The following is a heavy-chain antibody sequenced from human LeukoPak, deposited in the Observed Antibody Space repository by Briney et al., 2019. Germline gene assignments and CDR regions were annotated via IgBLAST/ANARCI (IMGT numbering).Heavy chain of an antibody. V-gene: IGHV3-21*01. D-gene: IGHD3-10*01. J-gene: IGHJ3*02. Sequence: GGSLRLSCAASGFTFSSYSMNWVRQAPGKGLEWVSSISSSSSYIYYAVSVKGRFTISRDNAKNSLYLQMNSLRAEDTAVYYCARAKLWFGELLYAFDIWGQGTMVTVSS. CDR2: ISSSSSYI. CDR1: GFTFSSYS. CDR3: ARAKLWFGELLYAFDI.